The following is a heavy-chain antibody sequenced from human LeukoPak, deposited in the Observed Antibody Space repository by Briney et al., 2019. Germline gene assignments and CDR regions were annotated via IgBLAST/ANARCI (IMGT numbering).Heavy chain of an antibody. V-gene: IGHV4-4*02. D-gene: IGHD4-23*01. J-gene: IGHJ4*02. CDR1: GGSISSSNW. Sequence: SGTLSLTCAVSGGSISSSNWWSWVRQPPGKGLEWIGEIYHSGSTNYNPSLKSRVTISVDKSKNQFSLKLSSVTAADTAVYYCARDGSLDYGGYFDYWGQGTLVTVSS. CDR3: ARDGSLDYGGYFDY. CDR2: IYHSGST.